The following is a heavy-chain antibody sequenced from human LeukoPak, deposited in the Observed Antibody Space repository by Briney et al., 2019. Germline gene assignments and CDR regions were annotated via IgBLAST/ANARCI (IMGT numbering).Heavy chain of an antibody. J-gene: IGHJ4*02. D-gene: IGHD5-18*01. Sequence: GGSLRLSCTASGFTFGDYGMNWVRQAPGKGLEWVSFIRSKAYGGTTEYAASVKGRFTISRDDSKSIAYLQMNSLKTEDTAVYYCTRVSYGPDYWGQGTLVTVSS. CDR3: TRVSYGPDY. CDR2: IRSKAYGGTT. V-gene: IGHV3-49*04. CDR1: GFTFGDYG.